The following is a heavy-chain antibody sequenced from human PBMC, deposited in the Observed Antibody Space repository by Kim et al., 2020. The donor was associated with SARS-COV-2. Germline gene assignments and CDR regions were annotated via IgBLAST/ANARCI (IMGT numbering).Heavy chain of an antibody. V-gene: IGHV3-53*01. CDR2: IYSGGST. CDR1: GFTVSSNY. Sequence: GGSLRLSCAASGFTVSSNYMSWVRQAPGKGLEWVSVIYSGGSTYYADSVKGRFTISRDNSKNTLYLQMNSLRAEDTAVYYCARDPYCGGDCHSRWGQGTLVTVSS. CDR3: ARDPYCGGDCHSR. D-gene: IGHD2-21*01. J-gene: IGHJ4*02.